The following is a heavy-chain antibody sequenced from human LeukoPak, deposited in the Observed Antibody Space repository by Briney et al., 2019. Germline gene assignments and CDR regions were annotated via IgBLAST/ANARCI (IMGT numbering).Heavy chain of an antibody. J-gene: IGHJ6*02. V-gene: IGHV3-21*01. CDR2: ISTSSTYK. D-gene: IGHD1-14*01. CDR3: ARHEPVITLSSYYYGMDV. Sequence: GGSLRLSCAASGFTFSTYSMNWVRQAPGKGLEWVSSISTSSTYKYYPDSVKGRFTISRDNAKNSLYLQMNSLRAEDTAVYYCARHEPVITLSSYYYGMDVWGPGTTVTVSS. CDR1: GFTFSTYS.